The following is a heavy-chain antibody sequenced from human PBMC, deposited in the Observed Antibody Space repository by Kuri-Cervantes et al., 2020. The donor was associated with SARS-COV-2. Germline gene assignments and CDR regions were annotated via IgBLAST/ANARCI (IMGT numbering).Heavy chain of an antibody. Sequence: GESLKISCAASGFTFSSYSMNWVRQAPGKGLEWVSSISSSSSYIYYADSVKGRFTISRDNAKNSLYLQMNSLRAEDTAVYYCASFHPAARIFDYWGQGTLVTGSS. D-gene: IGHD2-2*01. CDR1: GFTFSSYS. CDR2: ISSSSSYI. CDR3: ASFHPAARIFDY. V-gene: IGHV3-21*01. J-gene: IGHJ4*02.